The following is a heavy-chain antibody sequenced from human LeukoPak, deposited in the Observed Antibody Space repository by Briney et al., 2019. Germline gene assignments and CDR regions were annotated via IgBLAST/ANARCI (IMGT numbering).Heavy chain of an antibody. CDR1: GFTFSSYS. V-gene: IGHV3-48*04. J-gene: IGHJ4*02. CDR2: ISSSGSTI. CDR3: ARDPPYYYDSSGLDY. D-gene: IGHD3-22*01. Sequence: GGSLRLSCAASGFTFSSYSMNWVRQAPGKGLEWVSYISSSGSTIYYADSVKGRFTISRDNAKNSLYLQMNSLRAEDTAVYYCARDPPYYYDSSGLDYWGQGTLVTVSS.